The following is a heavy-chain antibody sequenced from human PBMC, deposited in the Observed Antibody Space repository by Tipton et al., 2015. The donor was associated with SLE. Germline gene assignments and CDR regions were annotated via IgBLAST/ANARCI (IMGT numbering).Heavy chain of an antibody. CDR2: VHYSGNT. V-gene: IGHV4-38-2*02. J-gene: IGHJ5*02. CDR1: GYSISSGYY. CDR3: ARLATLTIREGS. Sequence: TLSLTCTVSGYSISSGYYWAWIRQPPGKGLEWIATVHYSGNTCYNPSLTSRVTISVDTSKNQFSLKLKSVTAADTAIYYCARLATLTIREGSWGQGTVVTVSS. D-gene: IGHD4-11*01.